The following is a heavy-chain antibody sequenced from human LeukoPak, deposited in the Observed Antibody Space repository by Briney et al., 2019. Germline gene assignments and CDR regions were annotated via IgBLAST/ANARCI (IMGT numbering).Heavy chain of an antibody. Sequence: GGSLRLSCAASGFTFSSKAMRWVRQPPGKGLEWVSPITGSGGSTYYADSVKGRFTISRDNSKNTLYQQMNSLRAEDTAVHYCAKVGYCSSTSCYAGKSFDYWGQGTLVTVSS. CDR3: AKVGYCSSTSCYAGKSFDY. CDR2: ITGSGGST. D-gene: IGHD2-2*01. CDR1: GFTFSSKA. J-gene: IGHJ4*02. V-gene: IGHV3-23*01.